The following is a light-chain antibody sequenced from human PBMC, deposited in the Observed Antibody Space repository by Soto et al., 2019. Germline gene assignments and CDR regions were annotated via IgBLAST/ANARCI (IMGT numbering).Light chain of an antibody. Sequence: QSALTQPASVSGSPGQSITMSGTGTSSDVGGYNYVSWYQQYPGKAPKLMIYEVTNRPSGVSNRFSGSKYGNTASLTISGLQSEDEADYYCSSYTSTDTLVFGGGTKLTVL. CDR1: SSDVGGYNY. V-gene: IGLV2-14*01. CDR3: SSYTSTDTLV. CDR2: EVT. J-gene: IGLJ3*02.